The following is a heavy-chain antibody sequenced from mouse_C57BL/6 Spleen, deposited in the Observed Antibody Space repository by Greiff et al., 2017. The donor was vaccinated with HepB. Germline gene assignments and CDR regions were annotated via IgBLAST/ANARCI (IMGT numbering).Heavy chain of an antibody. Sequence: VQGVESGPGLVAPSQSLSITCTVSGFSLTSYAISWVRQPPGKGLEWLGVIWTGGGTNYNSALKSRLSISKDNSKSQVFLKMNSLQTDDTARYYCARNHYGSSYRYFDVWGTGTTVTVSS. CDR1: GFSLTSYA. CDR2: IWTGGGT. D-gene: IGHD1-1*01. V-gene: IGHV2-9-1*01. J-gene: IGHJ1*03. CDR3: ARNHYGSSYRYFDV.